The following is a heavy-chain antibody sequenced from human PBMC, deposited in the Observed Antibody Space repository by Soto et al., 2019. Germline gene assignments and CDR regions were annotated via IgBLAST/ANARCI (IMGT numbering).Heavy chain of an antibody. CDR1: GFTYSSYA. Sequence: EVKLLESGGGLVQPGGSLRLSCVAYGFTYSSYAMSWVRQAPGKGLEWVSTITGGADNTHYADSVKGRFTISRDNSKNTLSLQMNSLRVEDTAVYHCAKGRIAVAAPYNWFDPWGQGTLVTVSS. V-gene: IGHV3-23*01. CDR2: ITGGADNT. D-gene: IGHD6-19*01. J-gene: IGHJ5*02. CDR3: AKGRIAVAAPYNWFDP.